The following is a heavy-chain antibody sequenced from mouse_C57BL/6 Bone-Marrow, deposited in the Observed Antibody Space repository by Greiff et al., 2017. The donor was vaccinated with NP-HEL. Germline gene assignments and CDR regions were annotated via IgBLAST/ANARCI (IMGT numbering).Heavy chain of an antibody. CDR2: ISSGGSYT. V-gene: IGHV5-6*01. D-gene: IGHD2-4*01. CDR1: GFTFSSYG. J-gene: IGHJ3*01. Sequence: EVMLVESGGDLVKPGGSLKLSCAASGFTFSSYGMSWVCQTPDKRLEWVATISSGGSYTYYPDSVKGRFTISRDNAKNTLYLQMSSLKSEDTAMYYCASPYDYDVAWFAYWGQGTLVTVSA. CDR3: ASPYDYDVAWFAY.